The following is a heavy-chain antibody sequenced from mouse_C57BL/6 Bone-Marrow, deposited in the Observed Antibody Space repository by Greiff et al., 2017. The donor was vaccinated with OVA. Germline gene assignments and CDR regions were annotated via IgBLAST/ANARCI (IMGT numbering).Heavy chain of an antibody. CDR3: ASYGSFAY. CDR1: GFTFSSYA. D-gene: IGHD2-2*01. J-gene: IGHJ3*01. CDR2: ISDGGSYT. Sequence: EVNLVESGGGLVKPGGSLKLSCAASGFTFSSYAMSWVRQTPEKRLEWVATISDGGSYTYYPDNVKGRFTISRDNAKNNLYLQMSHLKSEDTAMYYCASYGSFAYWGQGTLVTVSA. V-gene: IGHV5-4*03.